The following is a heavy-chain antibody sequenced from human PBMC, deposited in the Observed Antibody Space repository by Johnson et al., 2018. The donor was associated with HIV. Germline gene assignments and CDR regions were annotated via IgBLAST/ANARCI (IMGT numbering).Heavy chain of an antibody. CDR1: GFTFSSYA. V-gene: IGHV3-48*04. D-gene: IGHD6-13*01. CDR3: ANDRASIAAALDAFDI. J-gene: IGHJ3*02. Sequence: VQLVESGGGLVQPGGSLRLSCAASGFTFSSYAMHWVRQAPGKGLEWVSYISSSGTTIYYADSVKGRFTISRDNAKNSLYLQMNSLGAEDTAVYYCANDRASIAAALDAFDIWGQGTLVTVSS. CDR2: ISSSGTTI.